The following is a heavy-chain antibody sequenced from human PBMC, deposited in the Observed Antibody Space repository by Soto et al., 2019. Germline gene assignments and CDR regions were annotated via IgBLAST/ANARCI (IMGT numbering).Heavy chain of an antibody. J-gene: IGHJ4*02. CDR1: GFTFSSYA. D-gene: IGHD3-22*01. CDR3: ARAASVVSLIDY. CDR2: ISYDGSNK. Sequence: GGSLRLSCAASGFTFSSYAMHWVRQAPGKGLEWVTVISYDGSNKYYADSVKGRFTISRDNSKNTLYLQMNSLRAEDTAVYYCARAASVVSLIDYCGEGTLVTVSS. V-gene: IGHV3-30-3*01.